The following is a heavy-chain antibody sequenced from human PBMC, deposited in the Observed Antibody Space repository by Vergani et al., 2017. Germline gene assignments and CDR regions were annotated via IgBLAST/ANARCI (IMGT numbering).Heavy chain of an antibody. D-gene: IGHD1-26*01. CDR1: GYTFTSYG. J-gene: IGHJ4*02. V-gene: IGHV1-18*01. CDR3: AMSRGGVVGATSSDY. Sequence: QVPLVQSGAAVKKPGASVKVSCKASGYTFTSYGISWVRQAPGQGLEWMGWISAYNGNTNYAQKLQGRVTMTTDTSTSTAYMELRSLRSDDTAVYYCAMSRGGVVGATSSDYWGQGTLVTVSS. CDR2: ISAYNGNT.